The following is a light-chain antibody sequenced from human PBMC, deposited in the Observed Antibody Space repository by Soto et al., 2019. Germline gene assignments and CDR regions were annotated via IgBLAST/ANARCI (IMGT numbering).Light chain of an antibody. CDR3: QSYDRSLGAVV. Sequence: QAVVTQPPSVSGAPGQRVTVSCTGSSSNIVAGYDVHWYQQLPGTAPKLLIYGNSNRPSGVPDRFSGSKSGTSASLAITGLQAEDEADYYCQSYDRSLGAVVFGGGTKLTVL. V-gene: IGLV1-40*01. CDR1: SSNIVAGYD. J-gene: IGLJ2*01. CDR2: GNS.